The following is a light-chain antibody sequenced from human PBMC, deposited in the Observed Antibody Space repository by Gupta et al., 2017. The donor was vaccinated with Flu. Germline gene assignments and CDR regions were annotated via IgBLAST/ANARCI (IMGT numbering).Light chain of an antibody. V-gene: IGKV1-39*01. Sequence: GDRVTITCRASQSISSYLDWYQQKPGTAPKLLIYAASSLQSGVPSRFSGSGSGTDFTLTINDLQPEDFATYYCQQSYGTPLTFGQGTKLAIK. CDR3: QQSYGTPLT. CDR2: AAS. CDR1: QSISSY. J-gene: IGKJ2*01.